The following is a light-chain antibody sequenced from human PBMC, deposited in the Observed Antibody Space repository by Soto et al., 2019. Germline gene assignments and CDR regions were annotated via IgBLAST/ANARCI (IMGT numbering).Light chain of an antibody. J-gene: IGLJ1*01. CDR1: SSNIGGNA. CDR3: AAWDDRLSGYV. CDR2: SNN. Sequence: QSVLTQPPSASGTPGQRVTISCSGSSSNIGGNAVNWYQQLPGTTPKLLIYSNNQRPSGVPDRFSGSKSGTSASLAISGLQAEDEADYYCAAWDDRLSGYVFGTGTKVTVL. V-gene: IGLV1-44*01.